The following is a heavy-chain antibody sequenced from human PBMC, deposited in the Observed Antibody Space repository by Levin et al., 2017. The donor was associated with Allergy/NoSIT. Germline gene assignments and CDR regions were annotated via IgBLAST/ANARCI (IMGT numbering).Heavy chain of an antibody. Sequence: SLKISCAASGFTFDDYAMHWVRQAPGKGLEWVSGISWNSGSIGYADSVKGRFTISRDNAKNSLYLQMNSLRAEDTALYYCAKDRIAAADPNAFDIWGQGTMVTVSS. CDR1: GFTFDDYA. V-gene: IGHV3-9*01. J-gene: IGHJ3*02. CDR3: AKDRIAAADPNAFDI. D-gene: IGHD6-13*01. CDR2: ISWNSGSI.